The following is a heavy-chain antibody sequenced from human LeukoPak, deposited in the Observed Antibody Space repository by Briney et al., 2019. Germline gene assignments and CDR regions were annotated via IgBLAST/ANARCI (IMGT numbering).Heavy chain of an antibody. J-gene: IGHJ4*02. Sequence: GRSLRLSRAAAGFTFSNYAINCVRHDPGKWLEWVSSISGSSTDIYYADSVKGQFTISRDNAKNSLYLQMNSLRAEDTAVYYCARNEYYYDSSGYGHFDYWGQGTLVTVSS. V-gene: IGHV3-21*04. CDR3: ARNEYYYDSSGYGHFDY. CDR1: GFTFSNYA. D-gene: IGHD3-22*01. CDR2: ISGSSTDI.